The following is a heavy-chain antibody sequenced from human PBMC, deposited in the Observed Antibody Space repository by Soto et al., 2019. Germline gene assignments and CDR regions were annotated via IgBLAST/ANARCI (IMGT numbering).Heavy chain of an antibody. CDR2: ISYDGNNK. CDR3: ARPQNLRIGRGDAFDV. D-gene: IGHD3-10*01. J-gene: IGHJ3*01. Sequence: PGGSLRLSCAASRFTFSTYAMHWVRQAPGKGLEWVTLISYDGNNKYYADSVRSRFTISRDNSKNTLYLQMNSLRSEDTAVYYCARPQNLRIGRGDAFDVWGQGTMVTV. CDR1: RFTFSTYA. V-gene: IGHV3-30-3*01.